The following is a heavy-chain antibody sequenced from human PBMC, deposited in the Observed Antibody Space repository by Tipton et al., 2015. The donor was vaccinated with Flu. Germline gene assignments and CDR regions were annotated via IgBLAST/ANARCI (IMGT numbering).Heavy chain of an antibody. V-gene: IGHV3-48*03. CDR3: ATLTGDDY. D-gene: IGHD7-27*01. CDR1: GFLFSSYE. CDR2: ISSGGSTI. Sequence: SLRLSCAASGFLFSSYEMNWVRQAPGKGLEWLSYISSGGSTISYADSVRGRFTISRDNAKNSLYLQLNSLRAEDTAVYYCATLTGDDYWGQGDLVIVSS. J-gene: IGHJ4*02.